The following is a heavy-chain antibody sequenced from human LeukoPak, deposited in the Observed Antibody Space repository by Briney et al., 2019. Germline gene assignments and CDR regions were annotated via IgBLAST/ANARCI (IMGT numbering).Heavy chain of an antibody. V-gene: IGHV3-74*01. CDR1: GFTFSSYG. CDR3: ARAFWSGYLRYMDV. J-gene: IGHJ6*03. D-gene: IGHD3-3*01. Sequence: GGSLRLSCAASGFTFSSYGMHWVRQAPGKGLEWVSRINTDGSSTSYADSVKGRFTISRDNAKNTLYLQMNSLRAEDTAVYYCARAFWSGYLRYMDVWGKGTTVTVSS. CDR2: INTDGSST.